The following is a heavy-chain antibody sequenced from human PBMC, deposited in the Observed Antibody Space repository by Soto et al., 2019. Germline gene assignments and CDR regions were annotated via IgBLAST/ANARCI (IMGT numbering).Heavy chain of an antibody. D-gene: IGHD6-13*01. J-gene: IGHJ6*03. CDR1: GYTFTSYD. V-gene: IGHV1-8*01. CDR2: MNPNSGNT. CDR3: ARKHGSSWYGYYYMDV. Sequence: QVQLVQSGAEVKKPGASVKVSCKASGYTFTSYDINWVRQATGQGLEWMGWMNPNSGNTGYAQKFQGRVTMTRNTSISTAYMELSSLRSEDTAMYYCARKHGSSWYGYYYMDVWGNVSTVTVSS.